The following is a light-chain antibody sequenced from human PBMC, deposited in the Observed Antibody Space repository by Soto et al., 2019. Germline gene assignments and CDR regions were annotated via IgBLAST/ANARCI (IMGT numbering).Light chain of an antibody. V-gene: IGLV2-14*03. J-gene: IGLJ1*01. CDR2: DVS. CDR1: SSDVGGYNY. Sequence: SVLTQPASVSGSPGQSITISCTRTSSDVGGYNYVSWYQHHPGKAPKLMIFDVSNRPSGVSNRFSGSKSGNTASLTISWLQPEYEADYYCSSYTTSNTRQIVFGTGPKVAVL. CDR3: SSYTTSNTRQIV.